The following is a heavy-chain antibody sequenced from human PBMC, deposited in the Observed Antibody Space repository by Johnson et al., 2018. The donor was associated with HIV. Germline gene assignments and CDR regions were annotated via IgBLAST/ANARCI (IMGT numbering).Heavy chain of an antibody. CDR3: AKGEWGAGTDAFDI. D-gene: IGHD3-16*01. CDR2: IWYDGSNK. V-gene: IGHV3-33*06. J-gene: IGHJ3*02. Sequence: QEKLVESGGGVVQPGRSLRLSCAASGFTFSSYGMHWVRQAPGKGLEWVAVIWYDGSNKYYADSVKGRFTISRDNYKNTLYLQMNSLRAEDTAVYYCAKGEWGAGTDAFDIWGQGTMVTVSS. CDR1: GFTFSSYG.